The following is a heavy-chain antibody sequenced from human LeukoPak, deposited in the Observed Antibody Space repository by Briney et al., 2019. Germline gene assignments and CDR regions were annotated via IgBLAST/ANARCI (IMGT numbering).Heavy chain of an antibody. CDR3: ARGSRPVYNLLTGKRYFDY. J-gene: IGHJ4*02. CDR2: INPSGGST. D-gene: IGHD3-9*01. V-gene: IGHV1-46*01. Sequence: ASVKVSCKASGYTFTTYYVHWVRQAPGRGLEWMGIINPSGGSTTYAQKFRGRLTMTRDMSTSTVYMELSSLRSEDTAVYYCARGSRPVYNLLTGKRYFDYWGQGTLLTVSS. CDR1: GYTFTTYY.